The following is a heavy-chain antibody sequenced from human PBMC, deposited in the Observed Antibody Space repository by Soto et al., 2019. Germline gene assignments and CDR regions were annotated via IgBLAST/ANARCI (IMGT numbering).Heavy chain of an antibody. Sequence: EAQLVESGGGPVQAGGSLRLSCAASGLTLSNYWMQWVRQGPGKGLVWVAHINSDGITTKYAESVKGRFTISRDDAKNMLYLQMNSLRHDDTAVYYCAKVKGGSGARGDPLDLWGQGILVTVSS. CDR1: GLTLSNYW. CDR2: INSDGITT. V-gene: IGHV3-74*03. J-gene: IGHJ5*02. CDR3: AKVKGGSGARGDPLDL. D-gene: IGHD2-15*01.